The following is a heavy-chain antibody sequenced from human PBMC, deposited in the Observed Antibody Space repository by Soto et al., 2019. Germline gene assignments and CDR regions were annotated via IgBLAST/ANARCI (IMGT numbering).Heavy chain of an antibody. Sequence: SETLSLTCTVSGGSISSGGYYWSWIRQHPGKGLEWIGYIYYSGSTYYNPSLKSRVTISVDTSKNQFSLKLSSVTAADTAVYYSAFKSLEYSYGYPFLPYWGYEPPYYFVYWGQETLVTISS. J-gene: IGHJ4*02. CDR3: AFKSLEYSYGYPFLPYWGYEPPYYFVY. CDR1: GGSISSGGYY. CDR2: IYYSGST. D-gene: IGHD5-18*01. V-gene: IGHV4-31*03.